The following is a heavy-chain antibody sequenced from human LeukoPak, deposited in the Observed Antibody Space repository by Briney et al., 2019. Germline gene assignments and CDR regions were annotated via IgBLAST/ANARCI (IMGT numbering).Heavy chain of an antibody. J-gene: IGHJ5*02. D-gene: IGHD4-17*01. Sequence: PEGSLRLSCAASGFTFSSYWMHWVRQAPGKGLVWVSRINSDGSSTSYADSVKGRFTISRDNAKNTLYLQMNSLRAEDTAVYYCARPAVTSVSWFDPWGQGTLVTVSS. CDR1: GFTFSSYW. V-gene: IGHV3-74*01. CDR3: ARPAVTSVSWFDP. CDR2: INSDGSST.